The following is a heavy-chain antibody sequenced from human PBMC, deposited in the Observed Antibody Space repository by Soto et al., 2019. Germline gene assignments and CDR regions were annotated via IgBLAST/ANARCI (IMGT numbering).Heavy chain of an antibody. V-gene: IGHV1-69*12. Sequence: QVQLVQSGAEVKKPGSSVKVSCKASGGTFSSYAISWVRQAPGQGLEWMGGIIPIFGTANYAQKFQGRVTITADESTRTAYMELSSLRSEDTAVYYCATNLRPGYYYYYGMDVWGQGTTVTVSS. CDR1: GGTFSSYA. CDR3: ATNLRPGYYYYYGMDV. D-gene: IGHD3-10*01. CDR2: IIPIFGTA. J-gene: IGHJ6*02.